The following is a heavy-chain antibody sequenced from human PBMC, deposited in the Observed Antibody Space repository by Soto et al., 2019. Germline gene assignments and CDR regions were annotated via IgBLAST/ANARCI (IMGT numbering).Heavy chain of an antibody. D-gene: IGHD3-16*01. V-gene: IGHV1-69*01. CDR1: GGSFSSYS. J-gene: IGHJ6*02. CDR3: ARDSPGGGYYYGMDV. CDR2: IVPVLGTA. Sequence: QGQLEQSGAEVRRPGSSVKVSCKASGGSFSSYSISWVRQAPGHGLEWMGRIVPVLGTANSAQKFQGRVAFSADVSTATAYMKLRSLRSDDTAIYFCARDSPGGGYYYGMDVWGQGTTVIVSS.